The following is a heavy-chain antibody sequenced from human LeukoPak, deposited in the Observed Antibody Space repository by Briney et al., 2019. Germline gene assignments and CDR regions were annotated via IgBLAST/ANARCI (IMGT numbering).Heavy chain of an antibody. D-gene: IGHD2-2*01. CDR2: INSDGSST. CDR3: AREDCSSTSCYFDY. CDR1: GFTFSSYW. J-gene: IGHJ4*02. Sequence: PGGSLRLTCVASGFTFSSYWMHWVRQAPGKGLVWVSRINSDGSSTSYADSVKGRFTISRDNAKNTLYLQMNSLRAEDTAVYYCAREDCSSTSCYFDYWGQGTLVTVSS. V-gene: IGHV3-74*01.